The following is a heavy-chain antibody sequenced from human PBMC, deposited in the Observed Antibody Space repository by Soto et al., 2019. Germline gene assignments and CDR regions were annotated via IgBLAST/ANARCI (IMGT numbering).Heavy chain of an antibody. CDR1: GFTFSSYS. J-gene: IGHJ6*02. D-gene: IGHD3-22*01. Sequence: PGGSLRLSCAASGFTFSSYSMNWVRQAPGKGLEWVSSISSSSSYIYYAGSVKGRFTISRDNAKNSLYLQMNSLRAEDTAVYYRARDGYYYDSSGYYSYYYYGMDVWGQGTTVTVSS. CDR3: ARDGYYYDSSGYYSYYYYGMDV. CDR2: ISSSSSYI. V-gene: IGHV3-21*01.